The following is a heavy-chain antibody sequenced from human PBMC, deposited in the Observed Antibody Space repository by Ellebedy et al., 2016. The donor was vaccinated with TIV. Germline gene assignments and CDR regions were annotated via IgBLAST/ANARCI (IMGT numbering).Heavy chain of an antibody. Sequence: MPSETLSLTCSVSGASVTSYYWSWIRQAPGKGLEWIGWIYYSGSSHYNPSLKSRVTISDDRSKNQFSLRLNSVTAADTAVYYCATWETTVNKRHYWGQGTLVIVFS. CDR1: GASVTSYY. CDR2: IYYSGSS. D-gene: IGHD4-17*01. J-gene: IGHJ4*02. V-gene: IGHV4-59*02. CDR3: ATWETTVNKRHY.